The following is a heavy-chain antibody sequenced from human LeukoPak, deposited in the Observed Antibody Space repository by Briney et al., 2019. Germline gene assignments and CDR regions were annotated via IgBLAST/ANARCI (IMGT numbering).Heavy chain of an antibody. J-gene: IGHJ3*02. Sequence: SETLSLTCTVSGGSISSYYWSWIRQPAGKGLEWIGRIYTSGSTNYNPSLKSRVTISVDTSKNQFSLKLSSVTAADTAVYYCARVRDGYIHDAFDIWGQGTMVTVSS. CDR3: ARVRDGYIHDAFDI. CDR1: GGSISSYY. D-gene: IGHD5-24*01. V-gene: IGHV4-4*07. CDR2: IYTSGST.